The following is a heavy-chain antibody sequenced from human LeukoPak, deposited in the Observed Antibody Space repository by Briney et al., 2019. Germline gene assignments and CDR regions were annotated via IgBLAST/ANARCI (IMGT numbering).Heavy chain of an antibody. D-gene: IGHD4-17*01. CDR1: GFTFSRYE. V-gene: IGHV3-53*01. Sequence: GGSLRLSCAASGFTFSRYELNWVRQAPGKGLEWVSVIYSGGSTYYADSVKGRFTISRDNSKNTLYLQMNSLRAEDTAVYYCAREAVTRNYFDYWGQGTLVTVSS. J-gene: IGHJ4*02. CDR2: IYSGGST. CDR3: AREAVTRNYFDY.